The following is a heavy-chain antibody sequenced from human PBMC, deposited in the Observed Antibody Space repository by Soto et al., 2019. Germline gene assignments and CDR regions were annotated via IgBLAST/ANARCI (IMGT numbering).Heavy chain of an antibody. CDR3: ARDPGFWSGYYTGYYYGMDV. CDR2: IYYSGST. CDR1: GGSISSYY. J-gene: IGHJ6*02. V-gene: IGHV4-59*01. Sequence: SEALSLTCTVSGGSISSYYWSWIRQPPGKGQEWIGYIYYSGSTNYNPSLKSRVTISVDTSKNQFSLKLSSVTAADTAVYYCARDPGFWSGYYTGYYYGMDVWGQGTTVTVSS. D-gene: IGHD3-3*01.